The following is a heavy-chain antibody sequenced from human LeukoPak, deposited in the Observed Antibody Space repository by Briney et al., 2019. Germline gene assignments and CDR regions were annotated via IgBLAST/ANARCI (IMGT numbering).Heavy chain of an antibody. D-gene: IGHD1-26*01. CDR2: ISSSTSTI. V-gene: IGHV3-48*04. CDR1: GFTFSSYA. J-gene: IGHJ4*02. Sequence: GGSLRLSCAASGFTFSSYAMSWVRQAPGKGLEWVSYISSSTSTIYYADSVKGRFAISRDNAKNSLYLQMNSLRAEDTAVYYCAAGRNFDYWGQGTLVTVSS. CDR3: AAGRNFDY.